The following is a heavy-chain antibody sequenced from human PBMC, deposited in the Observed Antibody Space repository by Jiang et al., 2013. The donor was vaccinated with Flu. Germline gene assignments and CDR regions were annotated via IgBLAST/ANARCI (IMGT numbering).Heavy chain of an antibody. CDR1: GFTFSSYG. D-gene: IGHD3-16*01. CDR2: IWYDGSNK. CDR3: ARGGKMGRVDAFDI. Sequence: QLVESGGGVVQPGRSLRLSCAASGFTFSSYGMHWVRQAPGKGLEWVAVIWYDGSNKYYADSVKGRFTISRDNSKNTLYLQMNSLRAEDTAVYYCARGGKMGRVDAFDIWGQGTMVTVSS. V-gene: IGHV3-33*01. J-gene: IGHJ3*02.